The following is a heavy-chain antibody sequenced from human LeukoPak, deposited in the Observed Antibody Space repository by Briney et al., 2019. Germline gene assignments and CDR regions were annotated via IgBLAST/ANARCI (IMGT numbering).Heavy chain of an antibody. CDR2: MNPNSGNT. V-gene: IGHV1-8*01. CDR3: ARGPRSSWSYYYDSSGYSDAFDI. J-gene: IGHJ3*02. CDR1: GYTFTSYD. D-gene: IGHD3-22*01. Sequence: ASVKASCKASGYTFTSYDINWVRQATGQGLEWMGWMNPNSGNTGYAQKFQGRVTMTRNTSISTAYMELSSLRSEDTAVYYCARGPRSSWSYYYDSSGYSDAFDIWGQGTMVTVSS.